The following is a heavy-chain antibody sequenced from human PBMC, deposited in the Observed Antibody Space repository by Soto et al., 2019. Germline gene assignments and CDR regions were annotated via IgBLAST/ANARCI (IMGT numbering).Heavy chain of an antibody. V-gene: IGHV4-34*01. CDR3: AGESMTTVTKFDY. Sequence: QVQLQQWGAGLLKPSETLSLTCAVYGGSFSGYYWSWIRQPPGKGLEWIGEINHSGSTNYNPSLKSRVTISVDTSKNQFSLKLSSVTAAYTAVYYCAGESMTTVTKFDYWGQGTLVTVSS. CDR2: INHSGST. CDR1: GGSFSGYY. J-gene: IGHJ4*02. D-gene: IGHD4-17*01.